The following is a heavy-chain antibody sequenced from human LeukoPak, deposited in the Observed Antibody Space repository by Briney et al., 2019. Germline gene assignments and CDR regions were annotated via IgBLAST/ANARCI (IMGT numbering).Heavy chain of an antibody. CDR3: ARENYYGSGTFYSHHGMDV. Sequence: SETLSLTCAVYGGSFSGYHWSWIRQPPGKGLEWIGEINHYESTNYNPSLKSRATISVVTSKNQFSLKLSSVTAADTAVYYCARENYYGSGTFYSHHGMDVWGQGTTVTVSS. CDR1: GGSFSGYH. V-gene: IGHV4-34*01. J-gene: IGHJ6*02. D-gene: IGHD3-10*01. CDR2: INHYEST.